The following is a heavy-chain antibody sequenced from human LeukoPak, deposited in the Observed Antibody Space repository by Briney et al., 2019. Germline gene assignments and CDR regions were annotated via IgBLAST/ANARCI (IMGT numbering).Heavy chain of an antibody. V-gene: IGHV4-59*01. CDR1: GGSTSSYY. CDR2: IYYSGTT. D-gene: IGHD6-13*01. Sequence: SETLSLTCTVSGGSTSSYYWSWIRQPPGKGLEWIGYIYYSGTTNYNPSLKSRVTIPVDTSKNQFSLKLSSVTAADTAVYYCARGVYIAAAQYAYWGQGTLVTVSS. J-gene: IGHJ4*02. CDR3: ARGVYIAAAQYAY.